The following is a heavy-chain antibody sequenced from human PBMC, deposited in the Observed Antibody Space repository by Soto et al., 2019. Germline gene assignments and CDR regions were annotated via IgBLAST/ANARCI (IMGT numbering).Heavy chain of an antibody. D-gene: IGHD2-21*02. Sequence: QITLKESGPTLVKPTQTLTLTCTFSGFSLSTIGVGVGWIRQPPGKALEWLALIYWDDDKRYSPSLKSRLTVTNDTSKNQVVLTMTNIDPVDTATYYCVQSRCGGDCLQSYSSHSYYGLDVWGQGTTVTVSS. V-gene: IGHV2-5*02. J-gene: IGHJ6*02. CDR3: VQSRCGGDCLQSYSSHSYYGLDV. CDR1: GFSLSTIGVG. CDR2: IYWDDDK.